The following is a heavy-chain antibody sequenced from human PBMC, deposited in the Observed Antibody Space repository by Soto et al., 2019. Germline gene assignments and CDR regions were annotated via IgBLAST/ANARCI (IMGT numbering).Heavy chain of an antibody. V-gene: IGHV3-74*01. J-gene: IGHJ1*01. Sequence: EVQLVESGGGLVQSGGSLRLSCEASGFTFSNYWMHWVRQTPGKGLVWVSRINSDGSSTSYADSVKGRFTISRDNATNTLYVQMNSVRVEDTAVYYCAYTIGAILWGQGNLVTGSS. CDR1: GFTFSNYW. CDR3: AYTIGAIL. D-gene: IGHD6-13*01. CDR2: INSDGSST.